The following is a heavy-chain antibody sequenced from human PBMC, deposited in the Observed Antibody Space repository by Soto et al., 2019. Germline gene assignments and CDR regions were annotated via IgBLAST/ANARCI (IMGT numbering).Heavy chain of an antibody. V-gene: IGHV3-30-3*01. CDR2: ISYDGSNE. Sequence: QVQLVESGGGVVQPGRSLRLSCAASEFTFRSYAMHWVRQAAGKGLEWVAVISYDGSNEYYADSVKGRFTIFRDNSKNTLYLQMSSLRDEDTAVYYCARPLPYCGGDSYDAFDIWGRGTMVTVSS. J-gene: IGHJ3*02. CDR3: ARPLPYCGGDSYDAFDI. CDR1: EFTFRSYA. D-gene: IGHD2-21*02.